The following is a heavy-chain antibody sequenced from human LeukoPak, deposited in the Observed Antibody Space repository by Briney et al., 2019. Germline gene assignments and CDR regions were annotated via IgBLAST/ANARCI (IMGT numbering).Heavy chain of an antibody. J-gene: IGHJ3*02. CDR3: ARVLLWFGENQRNAFDI. Sequence: PSETLSLTCTVSGGSISSYYWSWIRQPPGKGLEWIGYIYYSGSTNYNPSLKSRVTISVDASKNQFSLKLRSVTAADTAMYYCARVLLWFGENQRNAFDIWGQGTMVTVSS. CDR1: GGSISSYY. D-gene: IGHD3-10*01. V-gene: IGHV4-59*01. CDR2: IYYSGST.